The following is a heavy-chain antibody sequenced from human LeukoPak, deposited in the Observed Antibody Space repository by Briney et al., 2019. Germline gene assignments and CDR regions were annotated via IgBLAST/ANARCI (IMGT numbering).Heavy chain of an antibody. D-gene: IGHD3-9*01. J-gene: IGHJ4*02. Sequence: GASLRLSCAASGFTFSNYAMSWVRQAPGKGLEWVSAITGSGGNTYYADSVKGRFTISRDNSKNTVFLQMNSLRAEDTAVYYCARWGDYDVLTGYYVSDYWGQGTLVTVSS. CDR2: ITGSGGNT. V-gene: IGHV3-23*01. CDR3: ARWGDYDVLTGYYVSDY. CDR1: GFTFSNYA.